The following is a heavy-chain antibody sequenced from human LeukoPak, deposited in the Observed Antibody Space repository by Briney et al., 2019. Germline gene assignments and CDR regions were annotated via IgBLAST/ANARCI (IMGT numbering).Heavy chain of an antibody. D-gene: IGHD7-27*01. CDR3: AGENWVLPYDY. CDR1: GFTFSSYW. Sequence: GGSLRLSCAASGFTFSSYWMSWVRQAPGKGLEWVANIKQDGSEKYYVDSVKGRFTISRDNAKNSLYLQMNSLRAEDTAVYYCAGENWVLPYDYWGQGTLVTVSS. J-gene: IGHJ4*02. V-gene: IGHV3-7*01. CDR2: IKQDGSEK.